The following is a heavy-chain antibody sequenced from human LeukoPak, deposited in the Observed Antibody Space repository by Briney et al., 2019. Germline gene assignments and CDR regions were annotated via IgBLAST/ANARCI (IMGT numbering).Heavy chain of an antibody. CDR2: IIPILGIA. J-gene: IGHJ4*02. Sequence: ASVKVSCKASGGTFSSYAISWVRQAPGQGLEWMGRIIPILGIANYAQKFQGRVTITADKSTSTAYMELSSLRSEDTAVYYCARGRGIAVAGHFDYWGQGTLVTVSS. V-gene: IGHV1-69*04. D-gene: IGHD6-19*01. CDR3: ARGRGIAVAGHFDY. CDR1: GGTFSSYA.